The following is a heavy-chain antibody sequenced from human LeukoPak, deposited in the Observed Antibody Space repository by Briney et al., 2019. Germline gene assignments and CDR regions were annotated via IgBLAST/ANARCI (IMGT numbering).Heavy chain of an antibody. D-gene: IGHD3-3*01. V-gene: IGHV3-33*01. Sequence: GRSLRLSCSASGFTFSSYGMHWVRQAPGKGLEWVAVIWYDGSNKYYADSVKGRFTISRDNSKNTLYLQMNSLRAEDTAVYYCARDGGRRKSPPDYWGQGTLVTVSS. CDR1: GFTFSSYG. CDR3: ARDGGRRKSPPDY. CDR2: IWYDGSNK. J-gene: IGHJ4*02.